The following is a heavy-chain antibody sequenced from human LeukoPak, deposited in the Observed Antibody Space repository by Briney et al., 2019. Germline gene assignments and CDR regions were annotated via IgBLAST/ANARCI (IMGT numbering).Heavy chain of an antibody. Sequence: SVKVSCKASGGTFSSYAISWMRQAPGQGLEWMGGIIPIFGTANSAQKFQGIVTITTDEATSTAYMELSSLRSEDTAVYYCTSGKDIVVDYYYFDYWGQGTLVTVSS. CDR2: IIPIFGTA. D-gene: IGHD2-15*01. CDR1: GGTFSSYA. J-gene: IGHJ4*02. CDR3: TSGKDIVVDYYYFDY. V-gene: IGHV1-69*05.